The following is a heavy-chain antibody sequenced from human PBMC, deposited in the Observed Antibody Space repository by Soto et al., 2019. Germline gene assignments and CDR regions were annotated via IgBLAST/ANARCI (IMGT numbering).Heavy chain of an antibody. Sequence: EVQLVESGGGLVKPGGSLRLSCAASGFIFTKYSMNWVRQAPGKGLEWVSSISTSSNHIYYADSVKGRFTISRDNAKNSLYLQMNSLRAEDTAVYYCASGYYYDSSGHYYAAGFDYWGQGTLVTVSS. V-gene: IGHV3-21*01. J-gene: IGHJ4*02. D-gene: IGHD3-22*01. CDR3: ASGYYYDSSGHYYAAGFDY. CDR1: GFIFTKYS. CDR2: ISTSSNHI.